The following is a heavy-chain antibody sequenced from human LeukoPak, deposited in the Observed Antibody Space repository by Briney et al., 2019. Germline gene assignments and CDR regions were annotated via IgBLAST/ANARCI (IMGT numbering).Heavy chain of an antibody. V-gene: IGHV1-24*01. CDR1: GYTLTELS. Sequence: ASVKVSCKVYGYTLTELSMHWVRQPPGKGLEWMGGFNPEDGETIYAQKFQGRVTMTEDTSTDTAYMQLSSLRSEDTAVYYCATPAELVVVNAFDYWGQGTLVTVSS. J-gene: IGHJ4*02. CDR3: ATPAELVVVNAFDY. CDR2: FNPEDGET. D-gene: IGHD3-22*01.